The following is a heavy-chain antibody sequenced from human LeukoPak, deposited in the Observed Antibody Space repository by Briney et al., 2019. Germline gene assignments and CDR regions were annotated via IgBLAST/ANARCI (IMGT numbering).Heavy chain of an antibody. V-gene: IGHV3-30*18. D-gene: IGHD5-18*01. CDR3: AKVGIQLWYFDY. Sequence: PGGSLRLSCAASGFTFSSYGMHWVRQAPGKGLEWVAVISYDGSNRYYADSVKGRFTISRDNSKNTLYLQMNSLRAEDTAVYYCAKVGIQLWYFDYRGQGTLVTVSS. J-gene: IGHJ4*02. CDR2: ISYDGSNR. CDR1: GFTFSSYG.